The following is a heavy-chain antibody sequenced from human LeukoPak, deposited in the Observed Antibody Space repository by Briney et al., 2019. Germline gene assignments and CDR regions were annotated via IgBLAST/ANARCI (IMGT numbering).Heavy chain of an antibody. CDR1: GFTFSSYS. CDR2: ISSSSSTI. V-gene: IGHV3-48*01. D-gene: IGHD5-12*01. CDR3: AREPRGWLRAPHAFDI. Sequence: GGSLRLSCAASGFTFSSYSMNWVRQAPGKGLEWVSYISSSSSTIYYADSVKGRFTISRDNAKNSLYLQMNSLRAEDTAVYYCAREPRGWLRAPHAFDIWGQGTMVTVSS. J-gene: IGHJ3*02.